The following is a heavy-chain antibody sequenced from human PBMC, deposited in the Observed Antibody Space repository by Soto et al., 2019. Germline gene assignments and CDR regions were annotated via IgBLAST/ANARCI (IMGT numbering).Heavy chain of an antibody. CDR3: ARHYYDSSVYLRWFDP. V-gene: IGHV5-51*01. D-gene: IGHD3-22*01. CDR2: IYPGDSDT. Sequence: GGSLKISCKGSGYSFTSYWIGRVRQIPGKNLEGMGIIYPGDSDTRYSPSFQGQVTISADKSISTAYLQWSSLKASDTAMYYCARHYYDSSVYLRWFDPWGQGTLVTVSS. J-gene: IGHJ5*02. CDR1: GYSFTSYW.